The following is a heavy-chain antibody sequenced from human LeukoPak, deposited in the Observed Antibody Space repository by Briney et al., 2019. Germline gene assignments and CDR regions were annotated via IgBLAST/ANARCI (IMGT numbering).Heavy chain of an antibody. Sequence: SETLSLTCTVSGGSISSTNYYWSWIRQPPGKGLEWIGEGGNSGGTKFNPSLKSRVTISADTSKNQFSLKLSSVTAADTAVYYCAKNGQSGFSFDPWGQGTLVTVSS. V-gene: IGHV4-39*07. CDR1: GGSISSTNYY. CDR3: AKNGQSGFSFDP. J-gene: IGHJ5*02. D-gene: IGHD1-26*01. CDR2: GGNSGGT.